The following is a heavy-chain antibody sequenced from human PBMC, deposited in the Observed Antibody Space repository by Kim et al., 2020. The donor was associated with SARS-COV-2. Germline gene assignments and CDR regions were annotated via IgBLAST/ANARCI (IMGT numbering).Heavy chain of an antibody. V-gene: IGHV4-61*01. CDR3: ARAGKYYYYNHYFDS. Sequence: SETLSLTCTVSGGSVNSGSYYWSWIRQSPGKGLEYLGHIYHTGYSNYNPSLKSRVTISVDTSKNQFSLKLSSVTAADTAVYYCARAGKYYYYNHYFDSWG. CDR2: IYHTGYS. D-gene: IGHD3-22*01. CDR1: GGSVNSGSYY. J-gene: IGHJ4*01.